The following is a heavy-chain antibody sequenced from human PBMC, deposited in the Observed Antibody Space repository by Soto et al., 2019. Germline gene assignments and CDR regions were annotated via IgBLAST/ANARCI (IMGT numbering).Heavy chain of an antibody. J-gene: IGHJ3*02. Sequence: GGSLRLSCAASRFTFSSYAMHWVRQGPGKGLEWVAAISHDGSDKYYVDSVKGRFTISRDNSKNTLYLEMNSLRVDDTAVYYCARETLRDAIDIWGQGTMVTVSS. V-gene: IGHV3-30-3*01. CDR2: ISHDGSDK. CDR1: RFTFSSYA. CDR3: ARETLRDAIDI.